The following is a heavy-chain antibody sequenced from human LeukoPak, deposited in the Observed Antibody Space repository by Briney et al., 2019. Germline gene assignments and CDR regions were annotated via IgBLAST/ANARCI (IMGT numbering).Heavy chain of an antibody. J-gene: IGHJ4*02. D-gene: IGHD6-13*01. CDR1: GGSISSYY. Sequence: TETLSLTCTVSGGSISSYYWSWIQQPAGKGLEWIGRIYTSASTNYNPSLRSRVTMSVDTSKNQFSLKLSSVTAADTAVYYCARDGSSSLFDYWGQGTLVTVSS. CDR2: IYTSAST. CDR3: ARDGSSSLFDY. V-gene: IGHV4-4*07.